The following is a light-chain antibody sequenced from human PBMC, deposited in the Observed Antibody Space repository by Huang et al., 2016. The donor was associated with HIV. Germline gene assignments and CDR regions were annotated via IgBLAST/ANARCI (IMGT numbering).Light chain of an antibody. V-gene: IGKV1-16*01. Sequence: DIEMTQSPSSLSAAVGDRVTVTCRASQGISNYLAWFQQKPGKAPKSLIQSASSLQSGVPSRFSGSGSGTDFTLTISGLQPDDSATYYCHQYYSFPYTFGQGTKLEIK. CDR1: QGISNY. J-gene: IGKJ2*01. CDR3: HQYYSFPYT. CDR2: SAS.